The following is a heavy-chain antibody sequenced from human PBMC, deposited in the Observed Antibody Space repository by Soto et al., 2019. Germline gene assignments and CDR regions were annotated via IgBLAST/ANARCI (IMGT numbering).Heavy chain of an antibody. D-gene: IGHD6-13*01. CDR3: AKEGNMGSSSWYYFDY. CDR1: GFTFSSNG. CDR2: IWYDASNK. V-gene: IGHV3-33*06. J-gene: IGHJ4*02. Sequence: QVQLVESGGGVVQPGRSLRLSCAASGFTFSSNGMHWVRQAPGKGLEWVATIWYDASNKYYADSVKGRFTISRDNFKNXLYVQMNNLRAEDTAVYYCAKEGNMGSSSWYYFDYWGQGTLVTVSS.